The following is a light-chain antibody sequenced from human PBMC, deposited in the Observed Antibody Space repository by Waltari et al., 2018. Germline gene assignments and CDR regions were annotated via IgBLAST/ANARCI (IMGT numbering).Light chain of an antibody. Sequence: DVQLTQSPSSLSAPVGARVTVTCQANQDIRHFLNWYQLKPGKAPRLLLYDMSHLGPGVPSRFSGRGTGTTFSLIINNLQPDDIATYFCQQYEIFPLSFGGGTKVDI. CDR1: QDIRHF. V-gene: IGKV1-33*01. J-gene: IGKJ4*01. CDR2: DMS. CDR3: QQYEIFPLS.